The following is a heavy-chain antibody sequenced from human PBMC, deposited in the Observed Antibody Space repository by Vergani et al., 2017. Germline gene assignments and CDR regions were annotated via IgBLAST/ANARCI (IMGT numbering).Heavy chain of an antibody. CDR3: ARDLRGSYYYYYMDV. J-gene: IGHJ6*03. CDR1: GFTFSSYW. V-gene: IGHV3-7*01. Sequence: EVQLVESGGGLVQPGGSLRLSCAASGFTFSSYWMSWVRQAPGKGLEWVANIKQDGSEKYYVDSVKGRFTISRDNANNSLYLQMNSLRAEDTAVYYCARDLRGSYYYYYMDVWGKGTTVTVSS. D-gene: IGHD3-16*01. CDR2: IKQDGSEK.